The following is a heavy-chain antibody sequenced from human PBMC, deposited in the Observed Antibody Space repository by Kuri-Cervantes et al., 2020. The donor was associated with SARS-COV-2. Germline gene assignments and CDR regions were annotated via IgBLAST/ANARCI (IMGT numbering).Heavy chain of an antibody. J-gene: IGHJ6*02. CDR1: GFTFSSYS. D-gene: IGHD6-6*01. CDR2: ISSSSSTI. CDR3: ARDLAAGPLRGYYYYGMDV. V-gene: IGHV3-48*02. Sequence: GGSLRLSCAASGFTFSSYSMNWVRQAPGKGLEWVSYISSSSSTIYYADSVKGRFTISRDNAKNSLYLQMNSLRDEDTAVYYCARDLAAGPLRGYYYYGMDVWGQGTTVTVSS.